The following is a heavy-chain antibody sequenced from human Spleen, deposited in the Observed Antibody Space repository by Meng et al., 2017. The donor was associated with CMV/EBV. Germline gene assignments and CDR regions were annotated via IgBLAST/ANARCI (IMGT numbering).Heavy chain of an antibody. CDR1: GFTFSIYG. CDR3: ARAPIAAAGNDY. Sequence: GESLKISCAPSGFTFSIYGMHWVRQAPGKGLEWVAVISYDGSNKYYADSVKGRFTISRDNSKNTLYLQMNSLRAEDTAVYYCARAPIAAAGNDYWGQGTLVTVSS. CDR2: ISYDGSNK. J-gene: IGHJ4*02. V-gene: IGHV3-30*19. D-gene: IGHD6-13*01.